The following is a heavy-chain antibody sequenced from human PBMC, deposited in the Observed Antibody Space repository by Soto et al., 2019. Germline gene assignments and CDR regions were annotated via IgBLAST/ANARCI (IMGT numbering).Heavy chain of an antibody. J-gene: IGHJ6*02. CDR2: INAGNVNT. CDR3: ARDMGQHLVMMSYYYAMDA. D-gene: IGHD6-6*01. Sequence: QVQLVQSGAEVKKPGASVKVYCKASGYSFNTYAMHWVRQAPGQRLEWLAWINAGNVNTKYSPKFQGRLTVTRRTSVITDYMELSSPTYEDTAVYYCARDMGQHLVMMSYYYAMDAWGQGTTVTVSS. CDR1: GYSFNTYA. V-gene: IGHV1-3*01.